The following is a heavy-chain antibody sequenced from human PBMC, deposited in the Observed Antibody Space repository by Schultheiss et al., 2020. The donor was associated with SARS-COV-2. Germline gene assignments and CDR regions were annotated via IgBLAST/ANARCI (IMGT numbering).Heavy chain of an antibody. D-gene: IGHD3-9*01. CDR2: MNPNSGNT. CDR1: GYTFTSYD. V-gene: IGHV1-8*01. CDR3: ARAYLDTYYDILTGYYAGGH. Sequence: ASVKVSCKASGYTFTSYDINWVRQATGQGLEWMGWMNPNSGNTGYAQKFQGRVTMTRNTSISTAYMELSSLRSEDTAVYYCARAYLDTYYDILTGYYAGGHWGQGTLVTVSS. J-gene: IGHJ4*02.